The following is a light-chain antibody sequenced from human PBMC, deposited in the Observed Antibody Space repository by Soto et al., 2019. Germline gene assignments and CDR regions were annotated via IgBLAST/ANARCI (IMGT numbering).Light chain of an antibody. CDR3: SSYTTDNTRV. CDR1: SSDVGGYNY. J-gene: IGLJ2*01. CDR2: EVN. Sequence: QSVLTQPASVSGSPGQSITIFCTGTSSDVGGYNYVSWYQQYPGKAPKLMIYEVNNRPSGVSNHFSGSKSGNTASLTISGLQADDEADYYCSSYTTDNTRVFGGGTKLTVL. V-gene: IGLV2-14*01.